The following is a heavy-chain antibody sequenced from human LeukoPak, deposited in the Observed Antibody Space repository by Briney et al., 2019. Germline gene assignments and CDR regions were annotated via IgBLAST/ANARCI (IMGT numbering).Heavy chain of an antibody. V-gene: IGHV4-34*01. D-gene: IGHD4-23*01. CDR3: ARAVGTSWNFFDY. J-gene: IGHJ4*02. CDR2: INHSGST. CDR1: GGSLSGYY. Sequence: PSETLSLTCAVSGGSLSGYYWTWIRQPPGKGLEWIGEINHSGSTNYNPSLKSRVTISVDTSKKQFFLKLNSVTAADTAVYYCARAVGTSWNFFDYWGQGTLVTVSS.